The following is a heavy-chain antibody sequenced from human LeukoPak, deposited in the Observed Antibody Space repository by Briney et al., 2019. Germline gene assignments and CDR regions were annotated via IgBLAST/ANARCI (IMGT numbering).Heavy chain of an antibody. CDR3: ARHATGSYSVPWLDP. J-gene: IGHJ5*02. D-gene: IGHD3-10*01. CDR2: ISDSGSN. Sequence: SETLSLTCTVSGGSISSHYWSWIRQPPGKGLEWIGYISDSGSNVYKPSLKSRVTILGDTSKNQLSLKLSSVTAADTAVYYCARHATGSYSVPWLDPWGQGTLVTVSS. CDR1: GGSISSHY. V-gene: IGHV4-59*08.